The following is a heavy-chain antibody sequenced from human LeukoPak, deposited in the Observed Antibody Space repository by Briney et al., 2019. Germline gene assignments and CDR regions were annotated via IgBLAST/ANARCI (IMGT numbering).Heavy chain of an antibody. CDR3: AREVELERRGGFDY. D-gene: IGHD1-1*01. CDR2: ISAYNGNT. J-gene: IGHJ4*02. V-gene: IGHV1-18*01. Sequence: ASVKVSCKASGGTFSSYAISWVRQAPGQGLEWMGWISAYNGNTNYAQKLQGGVTMTTDTSTSTAYMELRSLRSDDTAVYYCAREVELERRGGFDYWGQGTLVTVSS. CDR1: GGTFSSYA.